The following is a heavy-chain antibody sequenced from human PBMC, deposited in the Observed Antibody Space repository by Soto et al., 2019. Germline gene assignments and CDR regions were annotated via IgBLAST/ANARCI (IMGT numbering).Heavy chain of an antibody. D-gene: IGHD3-22*01. J-gene: IGHJ5*02. Sequence: ASVKVSCKASGYTFTSYGISWVRQAPGQGLEWMGWISAYNGNTNYAQKLQGRVTMTTDTSTSTAYMELRSLRSDDTAVYYCERDLGSSGYSGWFDPWGQGTLVTVSS. CDR1: GYTFTSYG. CDR2: ISAYNGNT. CDR3: ERDLGSSGYSGWFDP. V-gene: IGHV1-18*01.